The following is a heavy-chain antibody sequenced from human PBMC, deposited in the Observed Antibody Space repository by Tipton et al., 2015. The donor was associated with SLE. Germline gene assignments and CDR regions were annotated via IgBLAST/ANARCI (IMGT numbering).Heavy chain of an antibody. V-gene: IGHV4-39*07. CDR1: GGSISSSSYY. CDR3: ARQQLLKDGSGTTGAAFDI. Sequence: TLSLTCTVSGGSISSSSYYWGWIRQPPGKGLEWIGGIYYSGSAYYNPSLKSRVTISVDTSKNQFSLKLSSVTAADTAVYYCARQQLLKDGSGTTGAAFDIWGQGTMVTVSS. D-gene: IGHD3-10*01. J-gene: IGHJ3*02. CDR2: IYYSGSA.